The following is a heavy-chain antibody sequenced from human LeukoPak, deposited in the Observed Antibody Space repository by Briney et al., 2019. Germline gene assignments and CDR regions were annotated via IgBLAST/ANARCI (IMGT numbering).Heavy chain of an antibody. J-gene: IGHJ4*02. Sequence: GSLRLSCAASGFTFSSYGMHWVRQAPGKGLEWVTFIRYDGSNKYYADSVKGRFTISRDNSKNTLYLQMNSLRAEDTAVYYCAKAGGSYYTGSYYFDYCGQGTLVTVSS. CDR1: GFTFSSYG. V-gene: IGHV3-30*02. CDR2: IRYDGSNK. D-gene: IGHD1-26*01. CDR3: AKAGGSYYTGSYYFDY.